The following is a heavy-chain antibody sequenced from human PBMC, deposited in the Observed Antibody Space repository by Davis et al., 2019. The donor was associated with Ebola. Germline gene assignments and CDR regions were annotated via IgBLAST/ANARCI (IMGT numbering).Heavy chain of an antibody. CDR2: INPSGGST. Sequence: ASVKVSCKASGYTFTGYYMHWVRQAPGQGLEWMGIINPSGGSTSYAQKFQGRVTMTRDTSTSTVYMELSSLRSEDTAVYYCARDGPRWGEKFPRIVVVPAAQFDYWGQGTLVTVSS. CDR3: ARDGPRWGEKFPRIVVVPAAQFDY. CDR1: GYTFTGYY. J-gene: IGHJ4*02. D-gene: IGHD2-2*01. V-gene: IGHV1-46*01.